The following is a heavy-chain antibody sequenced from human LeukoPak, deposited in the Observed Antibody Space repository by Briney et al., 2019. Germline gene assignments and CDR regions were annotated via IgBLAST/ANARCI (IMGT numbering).Heavy chain of an antibody. D-gene: IGHD3-10*01. CDR2: VAHDEKTI. J-gene: IGHJ4*02. CDR3: ARVGGH. Sequence: GRSLRLSCVASGFTFTGHSMHWVRQAPGKGLEWVAVVAHDEKTIFYADSLKGRFTVSRDNSKNTVYLQMNSLRDEDTAVYYCARVGGHWGQGTLVTVSS. V-gene: IGHV3-30*04. CDR1: GFTFTGHS.